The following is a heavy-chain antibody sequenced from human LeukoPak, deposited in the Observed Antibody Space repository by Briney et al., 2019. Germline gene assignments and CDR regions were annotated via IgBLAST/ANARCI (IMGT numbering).Heavy chain of an antibody. J-gene: IGHJ3*02. V-gene: IGHV3-21*01. CDR1: GFTFSSYS. Sequence: GGSLRLSCAASGFTFSSYSMNWVRQAPGKGLEWVSSISSSSSYIYYADSVKGRFTISRDNAKNSLYLQMNSLRAEDTAVYYCARDAVWGAFDIWGQGTMVTVSS. CDR2: ISSSSSYI. CDR3: ARDAVWGAFDI. D-gene: IGHD3-16*01.